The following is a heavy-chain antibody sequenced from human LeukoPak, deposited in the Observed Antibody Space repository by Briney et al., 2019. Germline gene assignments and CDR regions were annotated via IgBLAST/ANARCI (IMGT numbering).Heavy chain of an antibody. CDR3: ARGYYYGSGSLGARFDY. Sequence: TGGSLRLSCAASGFTFSSYAMHWVRQAPGKGLEWVAVISYDGSNKYYADSVKGRFTISRDNSKNTLYLQMNSLRAEDTAVYYCARGYYYGSGSLGARFDYWGQGTLVTVSS. V-gene: IGHV3-30-3*01. CDR2: ISYDGSNK. CDR1: GFTFSSYA. J-gene: IGHJ4*02. D-gene: IGHD3-10*01.